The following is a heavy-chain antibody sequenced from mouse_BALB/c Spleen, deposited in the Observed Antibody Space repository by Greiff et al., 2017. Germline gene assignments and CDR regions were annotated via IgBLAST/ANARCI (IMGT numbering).Heavy chain of an antibody. CDR2: ISSGGSYT. CDR1: GFTFSSYA. Sequence: EVQLQESGGGLVKPGGSLKLSCAASGFTFSSYAMSWVRQSPEKRLEWVAEISSGGSYTYYPDTVTGRFTISRDNAKNTLYLEMSSLRSEDTAMYYCARDWGDYGYFDVWGAGTTVTVSS. D-gene: IGHD2-4*01. J-gene: IGHJ1*01. V-gene: IGHV5-9-4*01. CDR3: ARDWGDYGYFDV.